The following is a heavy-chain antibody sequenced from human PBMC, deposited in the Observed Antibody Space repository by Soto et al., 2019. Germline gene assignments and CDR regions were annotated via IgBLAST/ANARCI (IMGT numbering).Heavy chain of an antibody. D-gene: IGHD2-15*01. Sequence: EVQLLDSGGGLVQPGGSLRLSCAAAGFTFSNYAMSWVRQAPGKGLEWVSGVGGSGDSTYYADSVKGRFTISRDNSKDTLYLQMNRLRAEDTDVYYCAKSPRGYPSGGSCYPPHYFDYWGRGTLVTVSS. V-gene: IGHV3-23*01. CDR2: VGGSGDST. J-gene: IGHJ4*02. CDR3: AKSPRGYPSGGSCYPPHYFDY. CDR1: GFTFSNYA.